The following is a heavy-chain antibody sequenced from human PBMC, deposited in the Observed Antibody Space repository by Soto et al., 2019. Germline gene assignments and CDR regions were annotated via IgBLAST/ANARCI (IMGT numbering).Heavy chain of an antibody. J-gene: IGHJ4*02. V-gene: IGHV3-66*01. D-gene: IGHD3-22*01. CDR3: ARGNYESTGSLDY. CDR1: GFSVTTNY. Sequence: PGGSLRLSCAASGFSVTTNYMIWVRQAPGKGLEWVSVIYTNGGTKYADSVKGRFTISRDNSMNTVYLQMNSLRAEDTAVYYCARGNYESTGSLDYWGQGTLVTVSS. CDR2: IYTNGGT.